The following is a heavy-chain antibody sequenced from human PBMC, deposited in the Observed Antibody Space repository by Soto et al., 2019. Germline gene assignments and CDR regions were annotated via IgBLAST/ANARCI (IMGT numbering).Heavy chain of an antibody. V-gene: IGHV1-18*01. Sequence: QVQLVQSGAEVKKPGASVKVSCKASGYTFTSYGITWVRQAPGQGLEWMGWISAYNGNTNYAQKLQGRVTMTPDTSTRTADMELRSLRSVDTAGYYCAGEAMVVAGASVYFEYWGRGTLVTVSS. CDR1: GYTFTSYG. CDR3: AGEAMVVAGASVYFEY. D-gene: IGHD5-18*01. CDR2: ISAYNGNT. J-gene: IGHJ4*02.